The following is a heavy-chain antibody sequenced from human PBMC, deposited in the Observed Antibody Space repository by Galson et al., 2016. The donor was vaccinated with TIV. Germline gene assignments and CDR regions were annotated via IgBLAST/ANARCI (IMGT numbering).Heavy chain of an antibody. CDR1: GLTLGGYG. Sequence: SLRLSCATSGLTLGGYGLHWVRQAPGKGLEWVAIIWYDGSTKFYGDSVTGRFTISRDTSTKALYLQMNSLRVEDTGVYYCAREAFSTHNSYGFDVWGPGTPVTVSS. D-gene: IGHD3-3*02. CDR3: AREAFSTHNSYGFDV. J-gene: IGHJ6*02. CDR2: IWYDGSTK. V-gene: IGHV3-33*01.